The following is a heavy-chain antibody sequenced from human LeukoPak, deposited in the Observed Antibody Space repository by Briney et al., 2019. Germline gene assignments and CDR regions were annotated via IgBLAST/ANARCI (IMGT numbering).Heavy chain of an antibody. CDR1: GYTFTSYG. Sequence: ASVKVSCKASGYTFTSYGITWVRQAPGQGLEWMGWVSAFDGKKKYAQSLQGRVSMSTDPSTNAAYMELRSLRSDDTAMYYCGRIEFSVYRGRAADYWGQGSLVTVSS. V-gene: IGHV1-18*01. J-gene: IGHJ4*02. CDR3: GRIEFSVYRGRAADY. D-gene: IGHD3-10*01. CDR2: VSAFDGKK.